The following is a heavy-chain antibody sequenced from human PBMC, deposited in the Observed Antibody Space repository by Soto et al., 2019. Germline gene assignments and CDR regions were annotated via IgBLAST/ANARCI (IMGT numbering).Heavy chain of an antibody. CDR2: IYSGGNT. CDR3: ARERRGDGNAEL. D-gene: IGHD1-7*01. J-gene: IGHJ4*02. CDR1: GFTVSTSR. Sequence: DVQVVESGGDLVLPGGSLRLSCAASGFTVSTSRMSWFRQAPGKGLEWVSVIYSGGNTYYADSVKGRFTISRDNSQNTLYIQMNSLSAEDTAVYYCARERRGDGNAELWGQGTLVTVSS. V-gene: IGHV3-66*01.